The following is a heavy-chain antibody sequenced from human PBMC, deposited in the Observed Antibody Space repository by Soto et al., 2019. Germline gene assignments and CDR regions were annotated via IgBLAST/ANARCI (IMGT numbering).Heavy chain of an antibody. Sequence: PGGSLRLSCAASGFTFSSYWMSWVRQAPGKGLEWVANIKEHGSEKYYVDSVKGRFTISRDNAKNSLYLQMNSLRAEDTAVYYCAITMVWGAISDYYYGIDVWGQGTTVTVSS. CDR1: GFTFSSYW. CDR2: IKEHGSEK. D-gene: IGHD3-10*01. V-gene: IGHV3-7*02. J-gene: IGHJ6*02. CDR3: AITMVWGAISDYYYGIDV.